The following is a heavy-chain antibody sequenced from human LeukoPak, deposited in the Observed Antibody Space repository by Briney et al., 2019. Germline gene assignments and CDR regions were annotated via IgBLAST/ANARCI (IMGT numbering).Heavy chain of an antibody. CDR3: AKARGILLWFGELGSDY. J-gene: IGHJ4*02. CDR1: GFTFSSYG. CDR2: ISGSGGST. V-gene: IGHV3-23*01. Sequence: GGSLRLSCAASGFTFSSYGMSWVRQAPGKGLEWVSAISGSGGSTYYADSVKGRFTISRDNSKNTLYLQMNSLRAEDTAVYYCAKARGILLWFGELGSDYWGQGTLVTVSS. D-gene: IGHD3-10*01.